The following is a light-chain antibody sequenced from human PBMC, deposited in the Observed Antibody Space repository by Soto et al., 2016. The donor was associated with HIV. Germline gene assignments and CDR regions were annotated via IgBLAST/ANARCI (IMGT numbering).Light chain of an antibody. CDR3: QVWDSSSDPLYV. CDR1: NIGSKS. J-gene: IGLJ1*01. CDR2: DDS. Sequence: SYELTQPPSVSVAPGKTARITCGGNNIGSKSVHWYQQKPGRAPVLVVYDDSDRPSGIPERFSGSNSGNTATLTISRVEAGDEADYYCQVWDSSSDPLYVFGTGTKVTVL. V-gene: IGLV3-21*03.